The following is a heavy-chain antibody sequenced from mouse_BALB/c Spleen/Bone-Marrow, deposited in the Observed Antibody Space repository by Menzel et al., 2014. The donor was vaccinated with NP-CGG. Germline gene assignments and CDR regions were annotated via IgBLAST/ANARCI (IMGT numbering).Heavy chain of an antibody. CDR3: ARHGDYYGSSLFAY. V-gene: IGHV5-2*01. D-gene: IGHD1-1*01. CDR2: INSDGGST. J-gene: IGHJ3*01. Sequence: EVHLVESGGGLVQPGESLKLSCESNEYEFPSHDMSWVRKTPEKRLGLVAAINSDGGSTYYPDTMERRFIISRDNSKKTLYLQMSSRRSEDTAFYYCARHGDYYGSSLFAYWGQGTLVTVSA. CDR1: EYEFPSHD.